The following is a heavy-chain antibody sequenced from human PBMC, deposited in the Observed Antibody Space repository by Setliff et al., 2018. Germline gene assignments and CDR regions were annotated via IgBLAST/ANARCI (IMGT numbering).Heavy chain of an antibody. CDR2: INHSGST. CDR1: GGSFSDYY. J-gene: IGHJ4*02. D-gene: IGHD6-19*01. V-gene: IGHV4-34*09. Sequence: PSETLSLTCGASGGSFSDYYWTWIRQTPGKGLEWIGEINHSGSTKCNPSLKSRVTISVDTSKNQFSLKLSSVTAADTAVYYCARGRAGHSGHWGQGTLVTVSS. CDR3: ARGRAGHSGH.